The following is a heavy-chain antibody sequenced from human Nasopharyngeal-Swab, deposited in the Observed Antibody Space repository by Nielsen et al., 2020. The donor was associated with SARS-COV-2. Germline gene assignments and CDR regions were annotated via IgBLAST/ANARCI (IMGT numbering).Heavy chain of an antibody. CDR1: GFTFSSLR. V-gene: IGHV3-7*01. CDR3: ARDWSRAADV. J-gene: IGHJ3*01. Sequence: GESLKISCAASGFTFSSLRMSWVRQVPEKGLEWVADINPDGSEKFYVDSVKGRFTISRDNAKNSMSLQMNSLRVEDTAVYYCARDWSRAADVWGQGTMVTVSS. CDR2: INPDGSEK. D-gene: IGHD2-15*01.